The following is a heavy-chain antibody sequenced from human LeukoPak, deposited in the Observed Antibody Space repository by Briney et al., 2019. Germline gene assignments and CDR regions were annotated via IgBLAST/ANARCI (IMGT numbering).Heavy chain of an antibody. J-gene: IGHJ6*03. V-gene: IGHV3-48*03. CDR3: AREGAGTAMVTWDYYYYYYMDV. Sequence: GGSLRLSCAASGFTFSGHEMNWVRQAPGKGLEWISYISSSGSTIYYADSVKGRFTISRDNAKNSLYLQMNSLRAEDTAVYYCAREGAGTAMVTWDYYYYYYMDVWGKGTTVTVSS. CDR1: GFTFSGHE. CDR2: ISSSGSTI. D-gene: IGHD5-18*01.